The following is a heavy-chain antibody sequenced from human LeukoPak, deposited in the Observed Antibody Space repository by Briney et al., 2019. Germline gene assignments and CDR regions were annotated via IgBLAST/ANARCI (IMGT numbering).Heavy chain of an antibody. V-gene: IGHV5-51*01. CDR1: GYRFTSYW. CDR2: IYPGDSDT. J-gene: IGHJ3*02. Sequence: GESLKISCKGSGYRFTSYWIGWVRQMPGKGLEWMGIIYPGDSDTRYSPSFQGQVTTSADKSISTAYLQWSSLKASDTAMYYCARHKAWGIVGPNDAFDIWGQGTMVTVSS. CDR3: ARHKAWGIVGPNDAFDI. D-gene: IGHD1-26*01.